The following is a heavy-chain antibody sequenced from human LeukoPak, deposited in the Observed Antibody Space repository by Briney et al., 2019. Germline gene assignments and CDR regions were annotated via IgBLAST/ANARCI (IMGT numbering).Heavy chain of an antibody. CDR2: VSYDGSNK. J-gene: IGHJ4*02. D-gene: IGHD3-22*01. Sequence: GSLRLSCAASGFTFSSYAMHWVRQAPGKGLEWVAVVSYDGSNKYYADSVKGRFTISRDNSKNTLYLQMNSLRAEDTAVYYCASDVYDSSGYRTLGGYWGQGTLVTVSS. CDR3: ASDVYDSSGYRTLGGY. CDR1: GFTFSSYA. V-gene: IGHV3-30-3*01.